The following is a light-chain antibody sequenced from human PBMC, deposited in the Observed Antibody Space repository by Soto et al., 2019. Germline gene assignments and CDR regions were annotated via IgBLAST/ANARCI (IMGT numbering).Light chain of an antibody. Sequence: EILMTPSPVPLSVSPGERATLSCRASQRVGSHLAWDQQRPGQAPRLLIYGASYWATDIPPRFSVSGSGTDFTLTISSLQSEDFAVYFCKQYDNWPPFTFGPGTKVDI. J-gene: IGKJ3*01. CDR1: QRVGSH. V-gene: IGKV3-15*01. CDR2: GAS. CDR3: KQYDNWPPFT.